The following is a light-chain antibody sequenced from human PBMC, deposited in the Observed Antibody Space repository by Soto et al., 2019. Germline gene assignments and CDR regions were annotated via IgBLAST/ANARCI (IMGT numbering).Light chain of an antibody. V-gene: IGKV1-5*01. CDR1: QSISSW. Sequence: DIQRTHSPSTLSPSLLDRVILTCRASQSISSWLAWYQQKPGKVPNLLIYGASTLDSGVPLRFSGSGSGTDFTLTISSLQPEDFAVYYCQQYGSSRGTFGQGTKVDIK. J-gene: IGKJ1*01. CDR2: GAS. CDR3: QQYGSSRGT.